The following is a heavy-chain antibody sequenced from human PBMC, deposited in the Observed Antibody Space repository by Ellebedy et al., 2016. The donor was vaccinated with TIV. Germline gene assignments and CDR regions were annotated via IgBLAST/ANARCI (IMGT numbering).Heavy chain of an antibody. CDR2: INPSGGST. Sequence: ASVKVSXKASRYTFTSYYMHWVRQAPGQGLEWMGIINPSGGSTSYAQKFQGRVTMTRDTSTSTVYMELRSLRSDDTAVYYCARVGDSYEGTDWGQGTLVTVSS. D-gene: IGHD5-12*01. V-gene: IGHV1-46*01. J-gene: IGHJ4*02. CDR3: ARVGDSYEGTD. CDR1: RYTFTSYY.